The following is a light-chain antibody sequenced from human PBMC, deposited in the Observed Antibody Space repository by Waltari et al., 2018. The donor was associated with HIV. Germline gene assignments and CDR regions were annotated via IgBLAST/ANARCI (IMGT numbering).Light chain of an antibody. CDR3: AAWDDTLTVV. CDR1: SSNIGPNY. CDR2: RNN. J-gene: IGLJ2*01. V-gene: IGLV1-47*01. Sequence: SVLTQPPSASGTPGQSVTISCSGTSSNIGPNYVYWYQQFPGTAPKLLTYRNNTRPSGVPDRFSGSKSGTSASLAISGLRSDDEADYYCAAWDDTLTVVFGGGTKLTVL.